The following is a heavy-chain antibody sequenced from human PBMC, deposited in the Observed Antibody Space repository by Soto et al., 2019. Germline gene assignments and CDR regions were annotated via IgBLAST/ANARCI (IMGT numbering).Heavy chain of an antibody. V-gene: IGHV3-30*18. CDR2: ISYDGSNK. CDR3: AKTISYPPYYYYYYGMDV. Sequence: QVQLVESGGGVVQPGRSLRLSCAASGFTFSSYGMHWVRQAPGKGLEWVAVISYDGSNKYYADSVKGRFTISRDNSKNTLYLQMNSLRAEDTAVYYCAKTISYPPYYYYYYGMDVWGQGTTVTVSS. D-gene: IGHD3-3*02. J-gene: IGHJ6*02. CDR1: GFTFSSYG.